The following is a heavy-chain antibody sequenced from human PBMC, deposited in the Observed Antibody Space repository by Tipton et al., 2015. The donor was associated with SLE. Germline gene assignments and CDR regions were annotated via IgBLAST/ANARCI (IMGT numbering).Heavy chain of an antibody. CDR2: ILHRGS. J-gene: IGHJ5*02. CDR1: GGSISSGDHH. V-gene: IGHV4-61*02. Sequence: TLSLTCTVSGGSISSGDHHWSWIRQPAGKGLEWIGRILHRGSNYNPSLKSRVTISVDTSKNQFSLKLSSVTAADTAVYYCARLAEAAGTLDWFDPWGQGTLVTVSS. CDR3: ARLAEAAGTLDWFDP. D-gene: IGHD6-13*01.